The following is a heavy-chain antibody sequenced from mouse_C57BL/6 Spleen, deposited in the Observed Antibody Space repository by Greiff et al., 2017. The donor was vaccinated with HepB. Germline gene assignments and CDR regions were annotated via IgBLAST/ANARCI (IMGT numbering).Heavy chain of an antibody. CDR3: ARLGTTVVATRSWFAY. D-gene: IGHD1-1*01. CDR2: IYPGDGDT. Sequence: LVESGAELVKPGASVKISCKASGYAFSSYWMNWVKQRPGKGLEWIGQIYPGDGDTNYNGKFKGKATLTADKSSSTAYMQLSSLTSEDSAVYFCARLGTTVVATRSWFAYWGQGTLVTVSA. V-gene: IGHV1-80*01. CDR1: GYAFSSYW. J-gene: IGHJ3*01.